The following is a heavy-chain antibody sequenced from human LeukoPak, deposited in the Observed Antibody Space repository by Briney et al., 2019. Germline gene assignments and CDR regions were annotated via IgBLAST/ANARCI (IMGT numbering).Heavy chain of an antibody. CDR2: INHSGST. Sequence: SETLSLTCAVYGGSFSGYYWSWIRQPPGKGLEWIGEINHSGSTNYNPSLKSRGTISVDTSKNQFSLKLSSVTAADTAVYYCARSFRGGVPAANSYYYMDVWGKGTTVTVSS. D-gene: IGHD2-2*01. CDR3: ARSFRGGVPAANSYYYMDV. CDR1: GGSFSGYY. V-gene: IGHV4-34*01. J-gene: IGHJ6*03.